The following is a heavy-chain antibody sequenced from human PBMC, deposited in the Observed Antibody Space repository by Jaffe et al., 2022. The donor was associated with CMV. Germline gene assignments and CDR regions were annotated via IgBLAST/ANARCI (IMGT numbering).Heavy chain of an antibody. V-gene: IGHV1-18*01. J-gene: IGHJ6*02. CDR1: GYTFTSYG. Sequence: QVQLVQSGAEVKKPGASVKVSCKASGYTFTSYGISWVRQAPGQGLEWMGWISAYNGNTNYAQKLQGRVTMTTDTSTSTAYMELRSLRSDDTAVYYCARDPGYSYGYVPYYYYYYGMDVWGQGTTVTVSS. CDR3: ARDPGYSYGYVPYYYYYYGMDV. D-gene: IGHD5-18*01. CDR2: ISAYNGNT.